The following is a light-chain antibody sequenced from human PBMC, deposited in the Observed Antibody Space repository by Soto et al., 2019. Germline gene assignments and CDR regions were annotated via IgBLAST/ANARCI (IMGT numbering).Light chain of an antibody. J-gene: IGLJ1*01. CDR2: EIN. CDR1: SSDVGAYDY. CDR3: CSYAGSSTFV. Sequence: QSVLTQPPSASGSPGQSVTISCTGTSSDVGAYDYVSWYQQHPGKAPKLMIYEINKRPSGVPDRFSGSKSGNTASLTISGLQAEEEADYYCCSYAGSSTFVFGTGTKVTVL. V-gene: IGLV2-8*01.